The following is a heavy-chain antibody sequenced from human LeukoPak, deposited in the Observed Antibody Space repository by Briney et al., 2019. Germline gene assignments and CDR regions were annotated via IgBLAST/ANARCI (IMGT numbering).Heavy chain of an antibody. J-gene: IGHJ4*02. Sequence: PGGSLRLSCAASGFTFSSYWMSWARQAPGKGLEWVADIKQDGSERYYVDSVKGRFTISKDNAKNSLYLQMNSLRAEDTAVYYCARDTYGSDYWGQGTLVTVSS. CDR1: GFTFSSYW. V-gene: IGHV3-7*01. CDR2: IKQDGSER. CDR3: ARDTYGSDY. D-gene: IGHD3-10*01.